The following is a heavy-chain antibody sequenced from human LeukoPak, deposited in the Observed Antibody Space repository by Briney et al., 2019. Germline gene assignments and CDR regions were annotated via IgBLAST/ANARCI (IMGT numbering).Heavy chain of an antibody. D-gene: IGHD5-18*01. V-gene: IGHV3-33*01. CDR3: ARQAQNSGYSSRLHWYFDL. Sequence: GGSLRLSCAASGFTFSRYGMHWVRQAPGKGLEWVAVIWYDGSKKNYADSVKGRFTISRDNSKNTLNLQMNSLRAEDTAVYYCARQAQNSGYSSRLHWYFDLWGPGTLVTVSS. CDR1: GFTFSRYG. J-gene: IGHJ2*01. CDR2: IWYDGSKK.